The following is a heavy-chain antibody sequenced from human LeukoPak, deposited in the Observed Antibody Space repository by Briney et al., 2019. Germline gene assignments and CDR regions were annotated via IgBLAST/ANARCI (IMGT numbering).Heavy chain of an antibody. CDR1: GGSISSYY. Sequence: PSETLALTCTVPGGSISSYYWSWIRPPPGKGLGRFGYIYYSGSTNYNPSLKSRVTISVDTSKNQFSLKLSSVTAADTAVYYCARVGADYSNAPFDYWGQGTLVTVSS. CDR2: IYYSGST. J-gene: IGHJ4*02. V-gene: IGHV4-59*01. D-gene: IGHD4-11*01. CDR3: ARVGADYSNAPFDY.